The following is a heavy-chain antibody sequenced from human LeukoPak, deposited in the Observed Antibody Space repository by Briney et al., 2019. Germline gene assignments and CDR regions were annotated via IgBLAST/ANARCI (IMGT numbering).Heavy chain of an antibody. J-gene: IGHJ4*02. Sequence: ASVKVSCKTSGYTFTDNYIHWVRQAPGQGLEWMGWINPNSGGTNYAQKFQGRVTMTRDTSISTAYMELSRLRSDDTAVYYCARDFGRGYSYGYKDYWGQGTLVTVSS. D-gene: IGHD5-18*01. CDR3: ARDFGRGYSYGYKDY. CDR1: GYTFTDNY. CDR2: INPNSGGT. V-gene: IGHV1-2*02.